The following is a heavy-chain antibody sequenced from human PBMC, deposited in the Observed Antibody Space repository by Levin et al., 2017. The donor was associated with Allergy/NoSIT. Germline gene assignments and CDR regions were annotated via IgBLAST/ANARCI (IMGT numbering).Heavy chain of an antibody. CDR2: INHSGST. Sequence: SETLSLTCAVYGGSFSGYYWSWIRQPPGKGLEWIGEINHSGSTNYNPSLKSRVTISVDTSKNQFSLKLSSVTAADTAVYYCARGTIFGYWGQGTLVTVSS. D-gene: IGHD3-9*01. CDR3: ARGTIFGY. J-gene: IGHJ4*02. CDR1: GGSFSGYY. V-gene: IGHV4-34*01.